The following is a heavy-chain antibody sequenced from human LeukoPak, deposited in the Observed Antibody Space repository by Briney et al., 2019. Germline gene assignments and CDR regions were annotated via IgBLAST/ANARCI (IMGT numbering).Heavy chain of an antibody. CDR3: ATIIPENLRRFDY. D-gene: IGHD3-3*01. Sequence: PSETLSLTCTVSGGSISSSSYYWGWIRQPPGKGLEWIGSIHYSGNTYYNPSLKSRVTISVDTSKNQFSLKLSSVTAADTAVYYCATIIPENLRRFDYWGQGTLVTVSS. CDR1: GGSISSSSYY. V-gene: IGHV4-39*01. J-gene: IGHJ4*02. CDR2: IHYSGNT.